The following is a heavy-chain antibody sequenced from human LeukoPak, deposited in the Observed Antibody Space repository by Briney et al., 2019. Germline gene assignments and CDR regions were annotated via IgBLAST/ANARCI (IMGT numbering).Heavy chain of an antibody. J-gene: IGHJ3*02. CDR2: IYSGGST. D-gene: IGHD5-24*01. CDR1: GFTVSSNY. CDR3: ASPHVETATIFAFDI. V-gene: IGHV3-66*01. Sequence: GGSLRLSCAASGFTVSSNYMSWVRQAPGKGLEWVSVIYSGGSTYYADSVKGRFTISRDNSKNTLYLQMNSLRAEDTAVYYCASPHVETATIFAFDIWGQGTMVTVSS.